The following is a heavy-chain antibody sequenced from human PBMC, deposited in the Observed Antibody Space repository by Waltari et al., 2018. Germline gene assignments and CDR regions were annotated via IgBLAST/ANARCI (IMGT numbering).Heavy chain of an antibody. J-gene: IGHJ6*02. CDR2: IYTSGST. Sequence: QVQLQESGPGLVKPSETLSLTCTVSGGPISSYYWRWIRQPAGKGLEWIGRIYTSGSTNYNPSLKSRVTISVDKSKNQFSLKLSSVTAADTAVYYCARGIAVAGTDGMDVWGQGTTVTVSS. D-gene: IGHD6-19*01. CDR3: ARGIAVAGTDGMDV. CDR1: GGPISSYY. V-gene: IGHV4-4*07.